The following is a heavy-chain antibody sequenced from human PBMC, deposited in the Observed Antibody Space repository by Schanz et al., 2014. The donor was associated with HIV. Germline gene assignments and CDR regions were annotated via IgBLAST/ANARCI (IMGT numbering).Heavy chain of an antibody. CDR3: AKVATWDYYGMDV. CDR1: GFTFSSYG. V-gene: IGHV3-33*06. Sequence: QVQLVESGGGVVQPGRSQRLSCAASGFTFSSYGMHWVRQAPGKGLEGVAVIWYDGSNKYYADSVKGRFTISRDNSKNTLYVQMNRLRAEDTAVYYCAKVATWDYYGMDVWGQGTTVTVSS. CDR2: IWYDGSNK. J-gene: IGHJ6*02.